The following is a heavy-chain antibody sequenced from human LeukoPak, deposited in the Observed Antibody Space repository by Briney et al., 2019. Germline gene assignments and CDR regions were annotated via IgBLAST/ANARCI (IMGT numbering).Heavy chain of an antibody. CDR1: GYIFTGYY. J-gene: IGHJ3*02. CDR2: INPKSGGT. Sequence: ASVKVSCKASGYIFTGYYMHWVRQAPGQGLEWMGWINPKSGGTNYAQKFQCRVTMTRDTSISTAYMELSRLRSDDTAVYYCASNRGYCSSTSCPQYDAFDIWGQGTMVTVSS. CDR3: ASNRGYCSSTSCPQYDAFDI. V-gene: IGHV1-2*02. D-gene: IGHD2-2*01.